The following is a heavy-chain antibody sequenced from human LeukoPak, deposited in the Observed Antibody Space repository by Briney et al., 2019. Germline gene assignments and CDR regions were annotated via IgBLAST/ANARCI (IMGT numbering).Heavy chain of an antibody. J-gene: IGHJ5*02. CDR1: AYSNSSGYY. Sequence: SETLSLTCTVSAYSNSSGYYWGWIRQPPGKGLEWISSISHSGTTYYNPSLKSRITVSQDTSKNQFSLKVNSVTAADTAAYYCTRESRTVEMGTSIHGHWFDPWGQGTLVTVSS. V-gene: IGHV4-38-2*02. D-gene: IGHD5-24*01. CDR2: ISHSGTT. CDR3: TRESRTVEMGTSIHGHWFDP.